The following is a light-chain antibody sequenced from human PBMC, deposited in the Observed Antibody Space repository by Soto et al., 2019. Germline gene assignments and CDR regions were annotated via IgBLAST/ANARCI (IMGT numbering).Light chain of an antibody. V-gene: IGKV3-20*01. CDR1: QSVRSNF. CDR2: DAY. CDR3: QQYAGSPRT. J-gene: IGKJ2*01. Sequence: EIVLTQSPGTLSLSPGDTATLSCRASQSVRSNFLAWYQHKPGQAPRLLIHDAYSRATGIPDRFSGSGSDRDCTLTISRLEPEDFAVYYCQQYAGSPRTFGQGTKLEIK.